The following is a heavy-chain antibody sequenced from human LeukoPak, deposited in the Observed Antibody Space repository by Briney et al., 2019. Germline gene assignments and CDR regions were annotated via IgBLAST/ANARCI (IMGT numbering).Heavy chain of an antibody. Sequence: GGSLRLSCAASGFSVSTKYMNWVRQAPGKGLEWVSILYSGSDAYYANSVKGRFTISRDSSKNILFLQMNDLRAEDTAVYYCARVGDHFHWYLDLWGRGTLVTVSS. CDR1: GFSVSTKY. CDR2: LYSGSDA. D-gene: IGHD3-10*01. CDR3: ARVGDHFHWYLDL. V-gene: IGHV3-53*01. J-gene: IGHJ2*01.